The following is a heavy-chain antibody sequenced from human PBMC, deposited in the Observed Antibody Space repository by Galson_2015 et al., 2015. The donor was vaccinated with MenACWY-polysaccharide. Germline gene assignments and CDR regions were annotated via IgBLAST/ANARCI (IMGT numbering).Heavy chain of an antibody. J-gene: IGHJ6*02. CDR2: IRSNAYGGTT. CDR3: TREGDPMVRGGDLHYYCYYGMDV. CDR1: GFTFGDYA. D-gene: IGHD3-10*01. Sequence: SLRLSCAASGFTFGDYAMSWVRQAPGKGLEWVGFIRSNAYGGTTEYDSSVKGRFTISRDDSKSIAYLQMNSLKTEDTAVYYCTREGDPMVRGGDLHYYCYYGMDVWGQGTTVTVSS. V-gene: IGHV3-49*04.